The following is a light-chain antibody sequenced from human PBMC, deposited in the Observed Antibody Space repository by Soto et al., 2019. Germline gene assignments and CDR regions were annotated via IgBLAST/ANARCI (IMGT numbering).Light chain of an antibody. CDR1: QSVSSSY. CDR3: QHYVTSLTT. V-gene: IGKV3-20*01. CDR2: GAS. J-gene: IGKJ1*01. Sequence: EIVLTHSLVALALSPCERATLSCSAGQSVSSSYLAWYQQKPGQAPRLLIFGASIRVTGIPDRFIGSGSGTDFTLTISRLEPEDFAVYYCQHYVTSLTTFGQGTKVDI.